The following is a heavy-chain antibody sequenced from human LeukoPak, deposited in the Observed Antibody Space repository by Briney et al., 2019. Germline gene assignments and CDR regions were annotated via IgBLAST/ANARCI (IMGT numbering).Heavy chain of an antibody. V-gene: IGHV1-2*06. D-gene: IGHD4-17*01. J-gene: IGHJ5*02. Sequence: GASVKVSCKASGYTFTGYYMHWVRQAPGQGLEWMGRINPNSGGTNYAQKFQGRVTTTRDTSISTAYMELSRLRSDDTAVYYCARADYGDNWFDPWGQGTLVTVSS. CDR1: GYTFTGYY. CDR2: INPNSGGT. CDR3: ARADYGDNWFDP.